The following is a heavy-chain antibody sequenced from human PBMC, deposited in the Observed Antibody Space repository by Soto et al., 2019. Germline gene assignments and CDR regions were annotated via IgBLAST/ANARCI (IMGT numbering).Heavy chain of an antibody. Sequence: QVQLQQWGAGLLKPSETLSLTCAVYGGSFSGYYWNWSRQPPGKGLEWIGEINPSGSTTYNPSLKSRVTISLDASKNQFSLRLSSVTAADTAVYYCARGAVGYYNYYFVYWGQGTLVTVSS. D-gene: IGHD3-9*01. CDR1: GGSFSGYY. CDR2: INPSGST. CDR3: ARGAVGYYNYYFVY. V-gene: IGHV4-34*01. J-gene: IGHJ4*02.